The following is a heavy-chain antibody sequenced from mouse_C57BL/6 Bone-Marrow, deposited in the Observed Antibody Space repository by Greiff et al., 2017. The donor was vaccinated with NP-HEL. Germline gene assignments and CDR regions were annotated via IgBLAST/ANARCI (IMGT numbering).Heavy chain of an antibody. D-gene: IGHD2-3*01. Sequence: VKLMESGAELVRPGSSVKLSCKASGYTFTSYWMHWVKQRPIQGLEWIGNIDPSDSETHYNQKFKDKATLTVDKSSSTAYMQLSSLTSEDSAVYYCARGWAFAYWGQGTLVTVSA. J-gene: IGHJ3*01. CDR3: ARGWAFAY. CDR1: GYTFTSYW. V-gene: IGHV1-52*01. CDR2: IDPSDSET.